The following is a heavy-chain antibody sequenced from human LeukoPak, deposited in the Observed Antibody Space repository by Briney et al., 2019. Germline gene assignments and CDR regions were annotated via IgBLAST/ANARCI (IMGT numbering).Heavy chain of an antibody. CDR1: GGSFSGYY. Sequence: SETLSLTCAVYGGSFSGYYWSWIRQPPGKGLEWIGEINHSGSTNYNPSLKSRVTISVDTSKNQFSLQLNSVTPEDTAVYYCARGSSSWFDYWGQGTLVTVSS. CDR3: ARGSSSWFDY. CDR2: INHSGST. V-gene: IGHV4-34*01. D-gene: IGHD6-13*01. J-gene: IGHJ5*01.